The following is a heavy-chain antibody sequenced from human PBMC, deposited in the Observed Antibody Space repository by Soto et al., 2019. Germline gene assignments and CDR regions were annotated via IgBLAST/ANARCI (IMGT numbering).Heavy chain of an antibody. CDR3: AKRRGAGGHFDY. V-gene: IGHV3-23*01. CDR2: VSIGGST. J-gene: IGHJ4*02. CDR1: VFTFSSYA. D-gene: IGHD2-15*01. Sequence: LRLSCAASVFTFSSYAMGWVRQGPGKGLEWVAVVSIGGSTHYADSVRGRFTISRDNSKNTLSLQMNSLTAEDTAVYFCAKRRGAGGHFDYWGQGALVTVSS.